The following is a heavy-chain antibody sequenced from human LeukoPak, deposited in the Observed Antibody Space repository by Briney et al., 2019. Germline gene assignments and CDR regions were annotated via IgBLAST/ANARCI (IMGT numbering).Heavy chain of an antibody. Sequence: GGSLRLSCAASGFTFSPYWMHSVRQVPGGWLVWVARIDNDGSSTIYADSVKGRLTISRDNAQNTLFLQMDSLRPEDTAVYYCARGGFDHAFDVWGQGTMVTVSS. CDR3: ARGGFDHAFDV. D-gene: IGHD3-9*01. J-gene: IGHJ3*01. V-gene: IGHV3-74*01. CDR2: IDNDGSST. CDR1: GFTFSPYW.